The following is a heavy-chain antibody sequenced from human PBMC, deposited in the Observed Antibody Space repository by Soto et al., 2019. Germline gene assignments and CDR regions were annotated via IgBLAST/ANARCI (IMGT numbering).Heavy chain of an antibody. V-gene: IGHV6-1*01. J-gene: IGHJ4*02. Sequence: QVQLQQSGPGLVKPSQTLSLTCAISGDSVSTNSATWDWIRQSPSRGLEWLGRTYYRSKWYNDYEVSVKGRXTXNXDTSNDQLSLQLNSGTPDDTAVYYCTTLIGNSSLHSWGQGTLVTVSS. CDR3: TTLIGNSSLHS. CDR1: GDSVSTNSAT. CDR2: TYYRSKWYN. D-gene: IGHD6-6*01.